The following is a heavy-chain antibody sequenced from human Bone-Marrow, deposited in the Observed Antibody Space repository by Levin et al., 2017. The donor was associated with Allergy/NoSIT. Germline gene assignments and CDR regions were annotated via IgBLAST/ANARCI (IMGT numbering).Heavy chain of an antibody. CDR1: GFTFSSYA. CDR3: VKAEVAFDY. D-gene: IGHD2-15*01. V-gene: IGHV3-30*18. CDR2: ISYDGYKK. J-gene: IGHJ4*02. Sequence: QPGGSLRLSCAASGFTFSSYAMYWVRQAPGKGLEWVALISYDGYKKRFADSVKGRFTISRDNSKNTLYLQMNSLTTEDTAVYYCVKAEVAFDYWGQGTLVTVSS.